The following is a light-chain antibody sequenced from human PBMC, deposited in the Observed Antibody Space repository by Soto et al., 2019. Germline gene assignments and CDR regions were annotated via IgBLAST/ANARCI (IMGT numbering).Light chain of an antibody. Sequence: DIRITQSPSSLSSYVLERFTITCEASQDIDKYLNWYQQKPGKAPKLLIDDASNLETGVPSRFSGSGSGTHFTFTIASLQPEDTAIYYCQQYYDLPITFGQGTRLEI. V-gene: IGKV1-33*01. CDR1: QDIDKY. CDR3: QQYYDLPIT. J-gene: IGKJ5*01. CDR2: DAS.